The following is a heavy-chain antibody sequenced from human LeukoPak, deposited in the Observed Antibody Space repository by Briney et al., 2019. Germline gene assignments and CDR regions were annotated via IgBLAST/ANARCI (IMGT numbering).Heavy chain of an antibody. CDR2: ISGSGGST. V-gene: IGHV3-23*01. D-gene: IGHD3-3*01. CDR3: AKDWGVSYDFWSGYYYYYYYGMDV. Sequence: GGSLRLSCAASGFTFSSYAMSWVRQAPGKGLEWVSAISGSGGSTYYADSVKGRFTISRDNSKNTLYLQMNSLRAEDTAVYYRAKDWGVSYDFWSGYYYYYYYGMDVWGQGTTVTVSS. CDR1: GFTFSSYA. J-gene: IGHJ6*02.